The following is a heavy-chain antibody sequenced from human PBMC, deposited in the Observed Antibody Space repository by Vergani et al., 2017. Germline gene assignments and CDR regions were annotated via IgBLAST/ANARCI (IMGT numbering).Heavy chain of an antibody. J-gene: IGHJ4*02. V-gene: IGHV1-46*03. CDR1: GYTFSNYY. Sequence: QVQVVQSGAEVKKSGASVKVSCKTSGYTFSNYYMHWVRQAPGQGLEWMGIINPSGGHTNYAQKFQGRVTMTRDTSTSTVYMELSSLRSEDTAIYYCARGDYGILTGYRYSGQGALVTVPA. D-gene: IGHD3-9*01. CDR3: ARGDYGILTGYRY. CDR2: INPSGGHT.